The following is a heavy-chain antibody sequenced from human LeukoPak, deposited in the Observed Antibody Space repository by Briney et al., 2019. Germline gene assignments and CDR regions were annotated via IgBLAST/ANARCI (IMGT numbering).Heavy chain of an antibody. J-gene: IGHJ3*02. CDR3: AITMIVVVQNAFDI. V-gene: IGHV4-39*01. CDR2: IYYSGST. D-gene: IGHD3-22*01. CDR1: GGSISSSSYY. Sequence: SETLSLTCTVSGGSISSSSYYWGWIRQPPGKRLEWIGSIYYSGSTYYNPSLKSRVTISVDTSKNQFSLKLSSVTAADTAVYYCAITMIVVVQNAFDIWGQGTMVTVSS.